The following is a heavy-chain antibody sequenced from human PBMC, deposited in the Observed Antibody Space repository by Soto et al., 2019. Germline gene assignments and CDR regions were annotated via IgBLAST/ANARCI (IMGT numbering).Heavy chain of an antibody. CDR1: GYTFTSYG. D-gene: IGHD1-26*01. V-gene: IGHV1-18*01. CDR3: ARDRGSYPVGSLGDY. Sequence: ASVKVSCKSSGYTFTSYGISWARQVPGQGLEWMGWISVYNDYTNYAQKFHGRVTMTTDTSTSAAYMELRSLRSDDTAVYYCARDRGSYPVGSLGDYWGQGTLVTVSS. CDR2: ISVYNDYT. J-gene: IGHJ4*02.